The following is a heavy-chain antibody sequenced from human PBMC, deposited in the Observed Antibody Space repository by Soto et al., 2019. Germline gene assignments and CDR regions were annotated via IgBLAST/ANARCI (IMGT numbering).Heavy chain of an antibody. CDR2: ISSSGTTI. J-gene: IGHJ6*02. Sequence: PGGSLRLSCAASGFTFSDYYMSWMRQAPGKGLEWVSYISSSGTTIYHADSEKGRFTISRDNAKNSLSLQMNSLRGEDTAVYYCAKKGSPSGHHYYYGMDVWGQGTTVTVSS. D-gene: IGHD6-13*01. CDR1: GFTFSDYY. V-gene: IGHV3-11*01. CDR3: AKKGSPSGHHYYYGMDV.